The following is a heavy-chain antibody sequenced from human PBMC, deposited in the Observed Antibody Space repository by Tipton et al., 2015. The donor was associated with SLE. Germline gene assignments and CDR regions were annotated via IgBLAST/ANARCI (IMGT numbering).Heavy chain of an antibody. D-gene: IGHD2-8*02. CDR2: IYTSGST. CDR1: GYSISSGTYY. Sequence: TLSLTCTVSGYSISSGTYYWSWIRQPAGKGLEWIGHIYTSGSTNYNPSLKSRVTISVDTSKNQFSLKVNSVTAADTAVYYCARDSTLVYYYGLDVWGQGITVTVAS. V-gene: IGHV4-61*09. J-gene: IGHJ6*02. CDR3: ARDSTLVYYYGLDV.